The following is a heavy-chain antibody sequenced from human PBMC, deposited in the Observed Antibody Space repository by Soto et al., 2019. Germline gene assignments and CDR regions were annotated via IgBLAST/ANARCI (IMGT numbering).Heavy chain of an antibody. CDR1: GFSLSTSGVG. CDR2: IYWDDDK. Sequence: SGPTVVNPTQTLTLTCTFSGFSLSTSGVGVGWIRQPPGKALEWLALIYWDDDKRYSPSLKSRLTITKDTSKNQVVLTMTNMDPVDTATYYCAHSMDIVVEPAASWFDPWAQGTLVTISS. D-gene: IGHD2-2*03. CDR3: AHSMDIVVEPAASWFDP. V-gene: IGHV2-5*02. J-gene: IGHJ5*02.